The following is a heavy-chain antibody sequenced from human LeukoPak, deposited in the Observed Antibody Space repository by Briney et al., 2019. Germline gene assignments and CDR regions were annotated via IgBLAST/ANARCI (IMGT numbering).Heavy chain of an antibody. CDR3: ARQDGLWVGDLGGWFDF. CDR1: GTSISRRY. D-gene: IGHD3-10*01. CDR2: ISTTGST. V-gene: IGHV4-4*09. Sequence: SETLSLTCTVSGTSISRRYWSWLRQSAGLGLEWLGYISTTGSTTYNPSLEGRVTMSEDTSQNQLSLTLSSVTAADTAVYFCARQDGLWVGDLGGWFDFWGQGIQVTVSS. J-gene: IGHJ5*01.